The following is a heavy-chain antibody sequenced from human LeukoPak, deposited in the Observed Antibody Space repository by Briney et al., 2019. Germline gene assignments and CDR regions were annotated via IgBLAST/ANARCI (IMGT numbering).Heavy chain of an antibody. D-gene: IGHD6-19*01. CDR1: GFTFSTYA. CDR3: ARGFLGGTDQYFDS. J-gene: IGHJ4*02. Sequence: GGSLRLSCAAFGFTFSTYAMNWVRQAPAKGLEWVSTIGGGGPTTDYADSVKDRFTISRDNSKNTLYLQMNSLRAEDTAVYFCARGFLGGTDQYFDSWGQGTLVTISS. V-gene: IGHV3-23*01. CDR2: IGGGGPTT.